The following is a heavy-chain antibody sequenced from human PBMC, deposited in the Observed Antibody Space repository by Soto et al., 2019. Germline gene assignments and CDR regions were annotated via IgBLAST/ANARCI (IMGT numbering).Heavy chain of an antibody. CDR1: GFSLSTSGVG. V-gene: IGHV2-5*02. D-gene: IGHD4-17*01. J-gene: IGHJ4*02. CDR2: IYWDDDK. Sequence: SGPTLVKPTQTLTLTCTFSGFSLSTSGVGVGWIRQPPGKALEWLALIYWDDDKRYSPSLRSRLTITKDTSKNQVVLTMTNMDPVDTATYYCAHGVMTTVKGGPFDYWGQGTLVTVSS. CDR3: AHGVMTTVKGGPFDY.